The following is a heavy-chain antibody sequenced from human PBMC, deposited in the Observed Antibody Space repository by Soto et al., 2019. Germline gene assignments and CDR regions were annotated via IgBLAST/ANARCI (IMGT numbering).Heavy chain of an antibody. Sequence: SETLSLTCTASGGAISGYYWTWIRQSAGKGLEWIGRIYSSGGTKYNPSLKSRVTMSLDTSKNQFSLRLSSVTAADTAVYYCARGQRFSDSFDPWGQGTLVTVSS. J-gene: IGHJ5*02. V-gene: IGHV4-4*07. D-gene: IGHD3-3*01. CDR2: IYSSGGT. CDR1: GGAISGYY. CDR3: ARGQRFSDSFDP.